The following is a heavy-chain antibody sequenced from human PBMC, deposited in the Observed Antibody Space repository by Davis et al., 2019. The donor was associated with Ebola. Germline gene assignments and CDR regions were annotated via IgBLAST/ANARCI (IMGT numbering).Heavy chain of an antibody. V-gene: IGHV4-59*04. Sequence: GSLRLSCTVSGGSISSYYWSWIRQSPGKGLEWIGSLYYSESTQYNPSLRSRVTISVDMSKNQFSLRLSSVTAADTAVYFCAGLRKGGLSGPGGVDYWGQGTLVIVSS. D-gene: IGHD2-8*01. CDR3: AGLRKGGLSGPGGVDY. CDR2: LYYSEST. CDR1: GGSISSYY. J-gene: IGHJ4*02.